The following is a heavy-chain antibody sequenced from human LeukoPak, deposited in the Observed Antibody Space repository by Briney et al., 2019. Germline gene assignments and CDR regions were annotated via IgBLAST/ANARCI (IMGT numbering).Heavy chain of an antibody. V-gene: IGHV4-34*01. Sequence: KPSETLSLTCAVYGGSFSGYYWSWIRQPPGKGLEWIGEINHSGSTNYNPSLESRVTISVDTSKNQFPLKLSSVTAADTAVYYCASEYSDYPGYWGQGTLVTVSS. CDR1: GGSFSGYY. CDR2: INHSGST. CDR3: ASEYSDYPGY. D-gene: IGHD5-12*01. J-gene: IGHJ4*02.